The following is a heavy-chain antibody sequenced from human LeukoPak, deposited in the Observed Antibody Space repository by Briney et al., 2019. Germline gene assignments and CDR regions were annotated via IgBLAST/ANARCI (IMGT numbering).Heavy chain of an antibody. V-gene: IGHV5-51*01. D-gene: IGHD3-16*02. CDR2: IYPGDSDT. CDR1: GYSFTSYW. Sequence: GESLKISCKGSGYSFTSYWIGWVRQMPGKGLEWMGIIYPGDSDTRYSLSFQGQVTMSADKSISTAYLQWSSLQASDTAIYYCARRGSDVWGSYRYTDYYYMDVWGKGTTVTVSS. J-gene: IGHJ6*03. CDR3: ARRGSDVWGSYRYTDYYYMDV.